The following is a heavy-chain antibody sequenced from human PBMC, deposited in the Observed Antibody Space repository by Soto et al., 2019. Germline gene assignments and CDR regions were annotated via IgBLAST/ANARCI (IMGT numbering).Heavy chain of an antibody. J-gene: IGHJ4*02. D-gene: IGHD3-22*01. Sequence: SETLSLTCAVYGGSFSGYYWSWIRQPPGKGLEWIGEINHSGSTNYNPSLKSRVTISVDTSKNQFSLKLSSVTAADTAVYYCARAKRISRRVYYDSSGSIRYWGQGTLVTVSS. CDR2: INHSGST. V-gene: IGHV4-34*01. CDR1: GGSFSGYY. CDR3: ARAKRISRRVYYDSSGSIRY.